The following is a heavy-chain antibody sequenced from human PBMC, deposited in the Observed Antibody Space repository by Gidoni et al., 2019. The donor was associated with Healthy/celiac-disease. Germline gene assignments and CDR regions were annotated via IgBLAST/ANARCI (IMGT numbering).Heavy chain of an antibody. CDR2: IIPIFGTA. CDR1: GSPFRTQA. CDR3: ARERAVRSIAAAGVRDY. J-gene: IGHJ4*02. V-gene: IGHV1-69*01. Sequence: QVQLVQSGAEVKKPGSSVKVSCKASGSPFRTQATRWVRPAPGQGLEWRGGIIPIFGTANYAQKFQGRVTITADESTSTAYMELSSLRSEDTAVYYCARERAVRSIAAAGVRDYWGQGTLVTVSS. D-gene: IGHD6-13*01.